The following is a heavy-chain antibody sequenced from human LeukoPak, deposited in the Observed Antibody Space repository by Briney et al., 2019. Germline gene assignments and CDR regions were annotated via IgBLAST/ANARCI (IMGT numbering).Heavy chain of an antibody. CDR2: MNPNSGNT. D-gene: IGHD6-13*01. CDR1: GYTFTSYD. Sequence: ASVKVSCKASGYTFTSYDINWVRQATGQGLEWTGWMNPNSGNTGYAQKFQGRVTMTRNTSISTAYMELSSLRSEDTAVYYCARRFAAAGTKRGFDYWGQGTLVTVSS. J-gene: IGHJ4*02. V-gene: IGHV1-8*01. CDR3: ARRFAAAGTKRGFDY.